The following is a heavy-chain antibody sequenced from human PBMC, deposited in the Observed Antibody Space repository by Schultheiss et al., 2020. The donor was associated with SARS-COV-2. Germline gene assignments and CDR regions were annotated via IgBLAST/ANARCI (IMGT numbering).Heavy chain of an antibody. CDR1: GGSFSGYD. Sequence: SQTLSLTCAVYGGSFSGYDWTWIRQPPGKGLEWIGEINHSGSTNYNPSLKSRVTISVDTSKNQFSLKLSSVTAADTAVYYCARARDIVVVVAAPTIGGNWFDPWGQGTLVTVSS. CDR3: ARARDIVVVVAAPTIGGNWFDP. CDR2: INHSGST. D-gene: IGHD2-15*01. J-gene: IGHJ5*02. V-gene: IGHV4-34*01.